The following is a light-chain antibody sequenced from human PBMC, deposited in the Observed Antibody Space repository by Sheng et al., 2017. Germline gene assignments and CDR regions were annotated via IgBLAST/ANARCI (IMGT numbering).Light chain of an antibody. V-gene: IGKV1-27*01. Sequence: DIQMTQSPSSLSTSVGDRVTITCRASQGISNYLAWYQQKPGKIPKLLIYGAYTLESGVPSRFSGSGSGTDFTLTISGLQPEDVANYYCQKYDTTPWTFGQGTNVDLK. CDR2: GAY. CDR3: QKYDTTPWT. J-gene: IGKJ1*01. CDR1: QGISNY.